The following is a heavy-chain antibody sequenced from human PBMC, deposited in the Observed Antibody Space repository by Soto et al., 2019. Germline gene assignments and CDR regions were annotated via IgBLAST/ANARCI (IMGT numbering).Heavy chain of an antibody. Sequence: SETLSLTCAVYGGSFSGYYWTWIRQPPGKGLEWIGEINHSGTINFNPSLKSRLTISLDTSKKHFSLKLSSVTDADTAAYYCARTDRTLVTSYSLDVWGQGTTVTVSS. D-gene: IGHD2-21*02. CDR1: GGSFSGYY. CDR3: ARTDRTLVTSYSLDV. J-gene: IGHJ6*02. V-gene: IGHV4-34*01. CDR2: INHSGTI.